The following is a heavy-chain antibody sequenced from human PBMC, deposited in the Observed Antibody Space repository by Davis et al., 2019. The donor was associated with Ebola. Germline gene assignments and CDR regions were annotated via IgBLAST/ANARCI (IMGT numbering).Heavy chain of an antibody. CDR1: GYTFTSYG. J-gene: IGHJ4*02. CDR2: IRAYNGNT. Sequence: ASVTVPCKASGYTFTSYGISWVRQAPGQGLEWMGWIRAYNGNTNYAQKLQGRVTMTTATSTSTAYMELRSLRSDDTAVYYCARAHRRSGSYYYWGQGTLVTVSS. CDR3: ARAHRRSGSYYY. D-gene: IGHD1-26*01. V-gene: IGHV1-18*01.